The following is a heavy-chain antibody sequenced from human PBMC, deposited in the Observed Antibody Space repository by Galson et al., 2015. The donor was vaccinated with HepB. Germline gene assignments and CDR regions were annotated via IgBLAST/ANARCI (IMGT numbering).Heavy chain of an antibody. D-gene: IGHD2-8*01. J-gene: IGHJ4*02. CDR2: ISYDGSNK. Sequence: SLRLSCAASGFTFSSYAMHWVRQAPGKGLEWVAVISYDGSNKYYADSVKGRFTISRDNSKNTLYLQMNSLRAEDTAVYYCARVGIVLMISYYFDYWGQGTLVTVSS. CDR3: ARVGIVLMISYYFDY. V-gene: IGHV3-30-3*01. CDR1: GFTFSSYA.